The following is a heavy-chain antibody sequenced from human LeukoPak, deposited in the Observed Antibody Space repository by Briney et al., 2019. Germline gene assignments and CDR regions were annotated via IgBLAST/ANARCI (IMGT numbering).Heavy chain of an antibody. D-gene: IGHD3-10*01. V-gene: IGHV3-23*01. CDR3: AKGKTINGPALPRYYFGL. J-gene: IGHJ4*02. CDR1: GFTVSSNY. Sequence: GGSLRLSCAASGFTVSSNYMSWVRQAPGKGLEWVSTISDSGGGTYFADSVQGRFTVSRDNSKNTVYLQMNTLRAEDTAVYYCAKGKTINGPALPRYYFGLWGQGTLVTVSS. CDR2: ISDSGGGT.